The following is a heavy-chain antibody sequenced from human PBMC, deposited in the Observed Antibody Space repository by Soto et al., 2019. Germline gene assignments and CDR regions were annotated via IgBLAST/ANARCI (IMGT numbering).Heavy chain of an antibody. CDR1: GGSISSEGYY. Sequence: LSLTCTVSGGSISSEGYYWSWFRQLPGKGLEWIGDIYYSGTTYHNPSLRSRLTISGDASKNQFSLKLSSVTDADTALYYCARGRGYSYGPYYFDFWGQGTLVTVSS. CDR2: IYYSGTT. J-gene: IGHJ4*02. CDR3: ARGRGYSYGPYYFDF. V-gene: IGHV4-31*03. D-gene: IGHD5-18*01.